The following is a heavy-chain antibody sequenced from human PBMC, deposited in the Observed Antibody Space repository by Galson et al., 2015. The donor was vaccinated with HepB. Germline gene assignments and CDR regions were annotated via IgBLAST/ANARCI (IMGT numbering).Heavy chain of an antibody. Sequence: QSGAEMKKPGESLRISCKGSGYSFTSYWISWVRQMPGKGLEWMGRIDPSDFYINYSPSFQGHVTISADKSISTAYLQWSSLKASDTAMYYCARQGSGWDNYYNYGMDVWGQGTTVTVSS. CDR2: IDPSDFYI. CDR3: ARQGSGWDNYYNYGMDV. D-gene: IGHD6-19*01. CDR1: GYSFTSYW. V-gene: IGHV5-10-1*01. J-gene: IGHJ6*02.